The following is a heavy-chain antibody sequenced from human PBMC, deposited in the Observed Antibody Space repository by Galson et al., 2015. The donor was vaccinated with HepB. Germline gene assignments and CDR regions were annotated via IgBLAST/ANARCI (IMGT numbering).Heavy chain of an antibody. Sequence: SLRLSCAASGFIFSTYAMNWVRQAPGKGLEWVAGISGSDGSTNYADSVKGRFTISRDNSKNTVTLQLDSLRAEDTAVYFCAKSEQWLLLGRGGYFHYWGQGTLVSVSS. CDR3: AKSEQWLLLGRGGYFHY. V-gene: IGHV3-23*01. D-gene: IGHD3-10*01. CDR1: GFIFSTYA. CDR2: ISGSDGST. J-gene: IGHJ1*01.